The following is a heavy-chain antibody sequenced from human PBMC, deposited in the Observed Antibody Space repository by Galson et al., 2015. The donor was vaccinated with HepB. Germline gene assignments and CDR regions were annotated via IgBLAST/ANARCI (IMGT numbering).Heavy chain of an antibody. CDR3: ATVRRWGSSSLDY. J-gene: IGHJ4*02. Sequence: VKVSCKVSGYTFTDYYMHWVQQAPGKGLGWMGLVDPEDGETIYAEKFQGRVTITADTSTDTAYMELSSLRSEDTAVYYCATVRRWGSSSLDYWGQGTLVTVSS. V-gene: IGHV1-69-2*01. D-gene: IGHD6-6*01. CDR1: GYTFTDYY. CDR2: VDPEDGET.